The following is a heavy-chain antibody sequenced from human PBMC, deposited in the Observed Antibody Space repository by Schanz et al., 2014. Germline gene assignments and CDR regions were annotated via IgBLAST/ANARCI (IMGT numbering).Heavy chain of an antibody. CDR2: ISYDGSNK. V-gene: IGHV3-30*19. Sequence: QVQLVESGGGVVQFGRSLRLSCVASGFTFSSYGMHWVRQAPGKGLEWVAVISYDGSNKYYADSVKGRFTISRDNSKNTLYLQMNTLRAEDAAVYYCARGTSCGMDVWGQGTTVTVSS. CDR3: ARGTSCGMDV. J-gene: IGHJ6*02. D-gene: IGHD1-1*01. CDR1: GFTFSSYG.